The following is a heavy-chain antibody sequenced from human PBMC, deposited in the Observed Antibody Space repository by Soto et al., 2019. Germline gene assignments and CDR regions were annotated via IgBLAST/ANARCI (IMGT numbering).Heavy chain of an antibody. Sequence: GGSLRLSCAASGYTFSSYCMHWVRQAPGKGLEWVAVISYDGSNKYYADSVKGRFTISRDNSKNTLYLQMNSLRAEDTAVYYCAKDRGDGYHYYYYYGMDVWGQGTTVTVSS. V-gene: IGHV3-30*18. J-gene: IGHJ6*02. D-gene: IGHD5-12*01. CDR1: GYTFSSYC. CDR3: AKDRGDGYHYYYYYGMDV. CDR2: ISYDGSNK.